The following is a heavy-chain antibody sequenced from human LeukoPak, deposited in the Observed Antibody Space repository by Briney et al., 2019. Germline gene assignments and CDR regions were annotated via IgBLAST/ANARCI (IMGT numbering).Heavy chain of an antibody. Sequence: SETLSLTCAVSGASITHYYWNWIRRPPGKGLEWIGFIDYSAYSKYNPSLKSRVTISRDTSRNQFSLKLNSVTAADTAVYYCAKSTESSGWYDYWGQGILVTVSS. CDR2: IDYSAYS. CDR3: AKSTESSGWYDY. D-gene: IGHD6-19*01. J-gene: IGHJ4*02. CDR1: GASITHYY. V-gene: IGHV4-59*03.